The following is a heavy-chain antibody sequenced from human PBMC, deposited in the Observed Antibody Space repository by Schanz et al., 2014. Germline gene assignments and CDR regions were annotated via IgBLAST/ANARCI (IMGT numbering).Heavy chain of an antibody. CDR3: AKDIGGAVAAPVYDS. Sequence: VQVVESGGGFVQPGGSLRLSCAGSGFSFSDYGMHWVRQAPGRGLEWVAVISYHGSERYYADSVKSRFTISRDNSKNTVFLQMSSLRADDTALYYCAKDIGGAVAAPVYDSWGQGTLVTVSS. CDR2: ISYHGSER. J-gene: IGHJ4*02. CDR1: GFSFSDYG. V-gene: IGHV3-30*18. D-gene: IGHD2-15*01.